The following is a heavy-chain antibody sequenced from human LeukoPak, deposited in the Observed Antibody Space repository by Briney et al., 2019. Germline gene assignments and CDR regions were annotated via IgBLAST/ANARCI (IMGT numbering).Heavy chain of an antibody. J-gene: IGHJ6*03. CDR1: GYTFTSYA. CDR3: ARDQMVRGVTLVYYYMDV. D-gene: IGHD3-10*01. Sequence: ASVKVSCKASGYTFTSYAMHWVRQAPGQGLEWMGIINPSGGSTSYAQKFQGRVTMTRDMSTSTVYMELSSLRSEDTAVYYCARDQMVRGVTLVYYYMDVWGKGTTVTVSS. CDR2: INPSGGST. V-gene: IGHV1-46*01.